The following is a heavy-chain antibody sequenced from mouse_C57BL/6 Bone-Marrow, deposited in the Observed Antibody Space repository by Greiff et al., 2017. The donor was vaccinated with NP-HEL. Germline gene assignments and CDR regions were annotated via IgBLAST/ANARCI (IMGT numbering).Heavy chain of an antibody. J-gene: IGHJ3*01. V-gene: IGHV1-7*01. CDR3: AREGYDGKAWFAY. D-gene: IGHD2-2*01. CDR2: INPSSGYT. Sequence: VQLQQSGAELAKPGASVKLSCKASGYTFTSYWMHWVKQRPGQGLEWIGYINPSSGYTKYNQKFKDKATLTADKYSSTAYMQLSSLTYEDSAVYYCAREGYDGKAWFAYWGQGTLVTVSA. CDR1: GYTFTSYW.